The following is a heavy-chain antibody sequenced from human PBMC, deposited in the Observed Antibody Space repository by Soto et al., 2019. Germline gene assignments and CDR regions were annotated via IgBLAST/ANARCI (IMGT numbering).Heavy chain of an antibody. CDR1: GASISNYY. Sequence: SETLSLTCTVSGASISNYYWSWIRQPPGKGLEWIGYIYYGGNNNYNPSLKSRATISVDTSKNLFSLKLSSVTAADTAVYYCAYGDSRGPVDYWGQGALVTVSS. D-gene: IGHD4-17*01. V-gene: IGHV4-59*13. CDR3: AYGDSRGPVDY. J-gene: IGHJ4*02. CDR2: IYYGGNN.